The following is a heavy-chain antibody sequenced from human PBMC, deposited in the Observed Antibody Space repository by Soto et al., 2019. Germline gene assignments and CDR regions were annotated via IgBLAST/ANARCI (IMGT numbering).Heavy chain of an antibody. Sequence: QVQLQQWGAGLLKPSETLSLTCAVYGGSFSGYYWSWIRQPPGKGLEWIAEITHSGSTNYNPSLKSRVTTSVDTSTTQFSLKVSSVTAAVTAVYYCASCVGGSGMNNYFDPWGQGTLVTVSS. V-gene: IGHV4-34*01. J-gene: IGHJ5*02. CDR2: ITHSGST. CDR1: GGSFSGYY. CDR3: ASCVGGSGMNNYFDP. D-gene: IGHD3-10*01.